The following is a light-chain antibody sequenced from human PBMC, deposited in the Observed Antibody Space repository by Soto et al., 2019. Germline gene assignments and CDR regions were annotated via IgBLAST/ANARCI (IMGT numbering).Light chain of an antibody. CDR2: GAS. V-gene: IGKV3-15*01. CDR1: QSISSN. Sequence: EIVLTQSPGTLSLSPGERATLSCRASQSISSNLAWYQQKPGQAPRLLIYGASTRATGIPARFSGSGSGTEFTLTISSLQSEDLAVDYCQQSNNWRTFGQGTKVDI. CDR3: QQSNNWRT. J-gene: IGKJ1*01.